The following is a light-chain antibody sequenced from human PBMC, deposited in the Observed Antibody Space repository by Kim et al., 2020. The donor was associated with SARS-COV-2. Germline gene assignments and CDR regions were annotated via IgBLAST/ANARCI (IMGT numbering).Light chain of an antibody. Sequence: DIVLTQSPATLSLSPGERATLSCRASRFMYSGYVAWYQQKPGQAPRLLSYGASSRATGIPGRFSGSGSGTDFTLTIRRLEPEDSAVYYCQQYGDSPVTFGQGTKLEI. CDR3: QQYGDSPVT. J-gene: IGKJ2*01. CDR1: RFMYSGY. CDR2: GAS. V-gene: IGKV3-20*01.